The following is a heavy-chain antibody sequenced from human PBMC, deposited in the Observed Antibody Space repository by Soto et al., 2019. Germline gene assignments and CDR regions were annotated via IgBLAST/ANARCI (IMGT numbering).Heavy chain of an antibody. CDR2: ISYDGSNK. D-gene: IGHD3-22*01. V-gene: IGHV3-30-3*01. CDR1: GFTFSSYA. CDR3: ARVGSSGPDY. Sequence: QVQLVESGGGVVQPGRSLRLSCAASGFTFSSYAMHWVRQAPGKGLEWVAVISYDGSNKYYADSVKGRFTISRDNSKNTLYLQMNSLRAEDTAVYYCARVGSSGPDYWGQGTLVTVSS. J-gene: IGHJ4*02.